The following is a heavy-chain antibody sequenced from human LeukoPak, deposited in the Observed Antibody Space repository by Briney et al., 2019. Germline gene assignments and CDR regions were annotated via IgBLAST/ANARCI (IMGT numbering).Heavy chain of an antibody. CDR1: GFTFNNYG. CDR3: AKPLPRIAVTGYFDY. V-gene: IGHV3-30*18. Sequence: GGSLRLSCAASGFTFNNYGMHWVRQAPGKGLEWVAVISYDGSNKYYADSVKGRFTISRDNSKNTLYLQMNSLRAEDTAVYYCAKPLPRIAVTGYFDYWGQGTLVTVSS. D-gene: IGHD6-19*01. J-gene: IGHJ4*02. CDR2: ISYDGSNK.